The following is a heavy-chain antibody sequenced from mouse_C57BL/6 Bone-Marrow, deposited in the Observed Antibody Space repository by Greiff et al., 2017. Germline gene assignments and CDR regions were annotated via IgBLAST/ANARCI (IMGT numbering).Heavy chain of an antibody. J-gene: IGHJ3*01. D-gene: IGHD1-1*01. CDR1: GYTFTDYY. CDR2: INPNNGGT. V-gene: IGHV1-26*01. CDR3: LLRYPCAY. Sequence: EVQLQQSGPELVKPGASVKISCKASGYTFTDYYMNWVKQSHGKSLEWIGDINPNNGGTSYNQKFKGKATLTVDKSSSTAYMELRSLTSEDSAVYYCLLRYPCAYWGQGTLVTVSA.